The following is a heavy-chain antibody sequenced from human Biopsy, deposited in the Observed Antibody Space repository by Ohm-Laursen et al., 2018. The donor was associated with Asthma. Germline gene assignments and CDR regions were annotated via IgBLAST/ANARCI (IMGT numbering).Heavy chain of an antibody. CDR1: GLVFRTFG. CDR2: ISYDANVA. V-gene: IGHV3-30*03. D-gene: IGHD2-15*01. Sequence: SLRLSCTASGLVFRTFGMHWVRQAPGKGLEWVTFISYDANVAYYADSVKGRFSISRDNSANTLFLDVSDLRDDDTAIYYCATDFPCTGGRCYLSYWGQGTQVTVSS. CDR3: ATDFPCTGGRCYLSY. J-gene: IGHJ4*02.